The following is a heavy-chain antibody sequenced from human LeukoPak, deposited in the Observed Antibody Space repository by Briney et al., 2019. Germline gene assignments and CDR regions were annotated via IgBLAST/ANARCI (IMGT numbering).Heavy chain of an antibody. CDR1: GFTVSSNY. CDR2: IYSGGST. V-gene: IGHV3-53*04. D-gene: IGHD3-16*01. J-gene: IGHJ3*02. Sequence: GGSLRLSCAASGFTVSSNYMSWVRQAPGKGLEWVSIIYSGGSTYYADSVKGRFTISRHNSKNTLYLQMSSLRAEDTAVYYCAREVGGSAFDIWGQGTMVTVSS. CDR3: AREVGGSAFDI.